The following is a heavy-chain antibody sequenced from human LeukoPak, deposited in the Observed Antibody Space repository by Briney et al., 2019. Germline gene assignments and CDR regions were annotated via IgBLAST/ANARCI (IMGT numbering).Heavy chain of an antibody. CDR1: GYTFTSYA. J-gene: IGHJ4*02. Sequence: ASVKVSCKASGYTFTSYAMHWVRQAPGQRLEWMGWINAGNGNTKYSQKFQGRVTITRDTSASTAYMELSSLRSEDTAVYYCARASYFDWLLTPMYYFDYWGQETLVTVSS. V-gene: IGHV1-3*01. D-gene: IGHD3-9*01. CDR3: ARASYFDWLLTPMYYFDY. CDR2: INAGNGNT.